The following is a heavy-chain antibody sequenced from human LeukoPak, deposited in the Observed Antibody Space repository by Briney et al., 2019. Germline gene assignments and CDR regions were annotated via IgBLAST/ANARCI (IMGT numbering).Heavy chain of an antibody. CDR1: GGSISSYY. D-gene: IGHD2-15*01. J-gene: IGHJ5*02. CDR2: IYYSGST. V-gene: IGHV4-59*08. CDR3: ARHPFATPFDR. Sequence: PSETLSLTCTVSGGSISSYYWSWIRQPPGKGLEWIGYIYYSGSTNYNPSLKSRVTISVDTSKNQFSLKLSSVTAADTAVYYCARHPFATPFDRWGRGTLVTVSS.